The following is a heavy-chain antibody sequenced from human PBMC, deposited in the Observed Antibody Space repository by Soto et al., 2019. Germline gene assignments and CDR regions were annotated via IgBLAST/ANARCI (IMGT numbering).Heavy chain of an antibody. D-gene: IGHD6-19*01. CDR3: ATAVAGENLADPHAFDI. CDR2: IYYSVST. Sequence: TLSLTCTVSGGSISSYYWSWIRQPPGKGLEWIGYIYYSVSTNYNPSLKSRVTISVDTSKNQFSLKLSSVTAADTAVYYCATAVAGENLADPHAFDIWGQGTMVTVSS. V-gene: IGHV4-59*08. J-gene: IGHJ3*02. CDR1: GGSISSYY.